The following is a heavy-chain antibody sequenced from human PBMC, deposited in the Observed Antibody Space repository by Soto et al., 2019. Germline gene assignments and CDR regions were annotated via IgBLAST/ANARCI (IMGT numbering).Heavy chain of an antibody. CDR1: GFDFRSYE. Sequence: GGSLRLSCVASGFDFRSYEMHWVRQAPGKGLEWVSNIQANDESIYYADSVKGRVSASRDNAKNSLFLEMNSLRVDDTAVYYCARETLRDAIDIWGQGTMVTVSS. V-gene: IGHV3-48*03. CDR3: ARETLRDAIDI. J-gene: IGHJ3*02. CDR2: IQANDESI.